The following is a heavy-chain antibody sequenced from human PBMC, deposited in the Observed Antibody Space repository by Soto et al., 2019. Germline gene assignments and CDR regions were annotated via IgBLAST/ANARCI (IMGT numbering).Heavy chain of an antibody. CDR2: ISSSSGYI. J-gene: IGHJ4*02. D-gene: IGHD2-2*01. CDR3: ARVKLGYCISTSCYHDY. V-gene: IGHV3-21*01. CDR1: GFTFCSYS. Sequence: PGGSLRLSCAASGFTFCSYSMNWVRQAPGKGLEWVSSISSSSGYIYYADSVKGRFTISRDNAKNSLYLQMNSLRAEDTAVYYCARVKLGYCISTSCYHDYWGQGTLVTVSS.